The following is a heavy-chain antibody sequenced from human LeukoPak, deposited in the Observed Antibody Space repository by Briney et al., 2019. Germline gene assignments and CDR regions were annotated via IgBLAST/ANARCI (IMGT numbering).Heavy chain of an antibody. Sequence: SETLSLTRAVYGGSFSGYYWSWIRQPRGKGREWIGELNHSGSTNYNPSRRSRVTISVDTSKNQFSLKLSTVAAADVSVYYCARGIAAADYYFDYWGQGTLVTVSS. D-gene: IGHD6-13*01. CDR1: GGSFSGYY. CDR3: ARGIAAADYYFDY. CDR2: LNHSGST. V-gene: IGHV4-34*01. J-gene: IGHJ4*02.